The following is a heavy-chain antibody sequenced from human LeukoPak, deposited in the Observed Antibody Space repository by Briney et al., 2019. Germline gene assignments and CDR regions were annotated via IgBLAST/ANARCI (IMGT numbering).Heavy chain of an antibody. CDR3: ARVTRGVAFDI. CDR1: GGSISSYY. CDR2: IYYSGST. J-gene: IGHJ3*02. D-gene: IGHD3-10*01. V-gene: IGHV4-59*01. Sequence: PSETLSLTCTVSGGSISSYYWSWIRQPPGKGLEWIGYIYYSGSTNYNPSLKSRVTISVDTSKNQFSLKLSSVTAADTAVYYCARVTRGVAFDIWGQGTMVTVSS.